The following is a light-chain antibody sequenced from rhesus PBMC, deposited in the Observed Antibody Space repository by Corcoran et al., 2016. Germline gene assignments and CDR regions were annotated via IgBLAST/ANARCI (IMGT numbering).Light chain of an antibody. CDR3: QQYNNWKA. J-gene: IGKJ1*01. Sequence: EIVMTQSPATLSLSPGERATLSCRASQSVSSYVAWYQQKPEQVPRLLIYGASSRATGIPDRVRGRGSGTDFTLIISSLETEEVGVYYCQQYNNWKAFGQGTKVEIK. CDR1: QSVSSY. V-gene: IGKV3S9*01. CDR2: GAS.